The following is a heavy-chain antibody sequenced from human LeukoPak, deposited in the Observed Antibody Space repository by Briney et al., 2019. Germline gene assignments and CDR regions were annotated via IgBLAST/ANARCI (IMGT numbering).Heavy chain of an antibody. CDR3: ASQFGARYFDY. CDR1: GVSIGAYY. D-gene: IGHD3-10*01. J-gene: IGHJ4*02. CDR2: MYYSGVT. V-gene: IGHV4-59*08. Sequence: SETLSLTCTVSGVSIGAYYWTWIRQPPGKGLEWVGYMYYSGVTNYNPSLKSRVTISVDTSKNQISLKLSSVTAADTAVYYCASQFGARYFDYWGQGTLVTVSS.